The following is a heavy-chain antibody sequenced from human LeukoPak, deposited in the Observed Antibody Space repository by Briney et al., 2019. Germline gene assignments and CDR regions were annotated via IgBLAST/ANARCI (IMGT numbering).Heavy chain of an antibody. CDR2: ITPNADRT. CDR1: GFTFSIYS. J-gene: IGHJ1*01. CDR3: AIMHGYYDGSGYWVQ. V-gene: IGHV3-23*01. Sequence: GGSLRLSCAASGFTFSIYSMNWVRQAPGKGLEWVSFITPNADRTSYADSVEGRFTISRDNPRNTLYMQMNSLRDEDTALYYCAIMHGYYDGSGYWVQWGQGTLVTVSS. D-gene: IGHD3-22*01.